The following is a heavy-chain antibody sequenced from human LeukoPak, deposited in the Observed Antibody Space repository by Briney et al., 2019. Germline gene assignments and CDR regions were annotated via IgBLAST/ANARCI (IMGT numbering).Heavy chain of an antibody. D-gene: IGHD2-2*01. J-gene: IGHJ5*02. CDR1: GGTFSSYA. V-gene: IGHV1-69*01. CDR3: AREVTRYCSSTSCFNWFDP. CDR2: IIPIFGTA. Sequence: SVKVSCKASGGTFSSYAISWVRQAPGQGLEWLGGIIPIFGTANYAQKFQGRVTITADESTSTAYMELSSLRSEDTAVYYCAREVTRYCSSTSCFNWFDPWGQGTLVTVSS.